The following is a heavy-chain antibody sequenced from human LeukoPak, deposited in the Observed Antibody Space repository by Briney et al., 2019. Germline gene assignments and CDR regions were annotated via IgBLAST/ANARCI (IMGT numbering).Heavy chain of an antibody. CDR1: GFTFSSFS. CDR2: ISPNGGST. D-gene: IGHD4-23*01. Sequence: GGSLRLSCVASGFTFSSFSMHWVRQAPGKGPEFISSISPNGGSTYYVDSVKGRFTISRDNSKNTLYLQMGTLRPDDMAVYYCARGYSGKNPFDYWGQGTLVTVPS. CDR3: ARGYSGKNPFDY. V-gene: IGHV3-64*02. J-gene: IGHJ4*02.